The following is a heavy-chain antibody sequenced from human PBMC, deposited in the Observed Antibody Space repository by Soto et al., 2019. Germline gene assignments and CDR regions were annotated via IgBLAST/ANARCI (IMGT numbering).Heavy chain of an antibody. D-gene: IGHD2-2*01. CDR3: ARGKVPAAPSYNWFDP. Sequence: GGSLRLSCAASGFSFSEYYMSWIRQAPGKGLEWVSYISSSSSYTNYADSVKGRFTISRDNAKNSLYLQMNSLRAEDTAVYYCARGKVPAAPSYNWFDPWGQGTLVTVSS. CDR2: ISSSSSYT. CDR1: GFSFSEYY. V-gene: IGHV3-11*06. J-gene: IGHJ5*02.